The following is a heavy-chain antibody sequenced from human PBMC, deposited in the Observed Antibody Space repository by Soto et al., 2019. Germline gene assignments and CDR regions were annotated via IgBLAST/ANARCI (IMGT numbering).Heavy chain of an antibody. D-gene: IGHD2-2*01. CDR3: AKDLEVLSARFES. CDR2: ISASGGRT. CDR1: GFTFGNYA. V-gene: IGHV3-23*01. Sequence: GGSLRLSCRASGFTFGNYAMAWVRQAPGKGLEWVSGISASGGRTYYTDSAKGRFTISRDNSNNTLYLQMSSLRAEDTAVYYCAKDLEVLSARFESWGQGALVTVSS. J-gene: IGHJ4*02.